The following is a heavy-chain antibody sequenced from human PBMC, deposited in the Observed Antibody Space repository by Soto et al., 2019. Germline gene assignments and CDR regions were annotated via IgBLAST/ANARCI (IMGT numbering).Heavy chain of an antibody. Sequence: PSETLSLTCTVSGGSISSSSYYWGGIRQPPGKGLEWIGSIYYSGSTYYNPSLKSRVTISVDTSKNQFSLKLSSVTAADTAVYYCASLLLWFGVHPYYYYGMDVLGQGTTVPVSS. CDR3: ASLLLWFGVHPYYYYGMDV. J-gene: IGHJ6*02. D-gene: IGHD3-10*01. V-gene: IGHV4-39*01. CDR1: GGSISSSSYY. CDR2: IYYSGST.